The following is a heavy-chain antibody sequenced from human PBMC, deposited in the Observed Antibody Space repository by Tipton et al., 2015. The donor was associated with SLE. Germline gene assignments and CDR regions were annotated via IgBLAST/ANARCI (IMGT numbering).Heavy chain of an antibody. D-gene: IGHD5-18*01. V-gene: IGHV4-61*02. J-gene: IGHJ5*02. CDR3: ARGYSYGFNWFDP. Sequence: TLSLTCTVSGGSISSGSYYWSWIRQPAGKGLEWIGRIYTSGSTNYNPSLKSRVTISVDTSKNQFSLKLSSVTAADTAVYYCARGYSYGFNWFDPWGQGTLVTVSS. CDR2: IYTSGST. CDR1: GGSISSGSYY.